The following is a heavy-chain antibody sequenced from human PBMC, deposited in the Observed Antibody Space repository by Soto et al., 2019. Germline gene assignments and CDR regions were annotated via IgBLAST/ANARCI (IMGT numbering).Heavy chain of an antibody. CDR1: GYTFTSYD. V-gene: IGHV1-8*01. CDR3: AREVSVLRFLEWSPEYMDV. D-gene: IGHD3-3*01. J-gene: IGHJ6*03. CDR2: MNPNSGNT. Sequence: GASVKVSCKASGYTFTSYDINWVRQATGQGLERMGWMNPNSGNTGYVQKLQGRVTMTRNTSISTAYMELSSLRSEDTAAYYFAREVSVLRFLEWSPEYMDVWSKGTTVTVSS.